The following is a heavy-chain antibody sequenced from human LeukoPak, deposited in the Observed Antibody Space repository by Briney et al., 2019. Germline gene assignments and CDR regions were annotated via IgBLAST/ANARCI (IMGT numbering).Heavy chain of an antibody. CDR1: GGSFNDYY. J-gene: IGHJ4*02. CDR2: INHGGST. Sequence: SETLSLTCAVYGGSFNDYYWSWIRQPPGKWLEWIGEINHGGSTNYNPSLKSRVTTSVDTSMNQFSLKLSSVTAADTAVYYFARSGGIAVAAFDYWGQGTLVTVSS. V-gene: IGHV4-34*01. D-gene: IGHD6-19*01. CDR3: ARSGGIAVAAFDY.